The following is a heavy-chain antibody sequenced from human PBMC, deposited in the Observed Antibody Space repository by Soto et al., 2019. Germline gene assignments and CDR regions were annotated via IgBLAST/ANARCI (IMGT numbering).Heavy chain of an antibody. J-gene: IGHJ5*02. CDR2: INYSGRT. CDR3: ARDYNRRPVGWFAP. D-gene: IGHD3-10*01. Sequence: QVQLQESGPGLVKPSQTLSLTCTVSGGSISSGGYYWSWIRQHPGKGLEWIGHINYSGRTYYNSSIKSRVSISVDTSKNQFSLKLSSVTAADTAIYYCARDYNRRPVGWFAPWGQGPLVTVSS. CDR1: GGSISSGGYY. V-gene: IGHV4-31*03.